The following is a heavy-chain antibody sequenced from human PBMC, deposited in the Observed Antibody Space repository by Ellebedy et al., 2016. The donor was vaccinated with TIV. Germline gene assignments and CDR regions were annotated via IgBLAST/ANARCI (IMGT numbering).Heavy chain of an antibody. J-gene: IGHJ4*02. Sequence: SETLSLXXTVSGGSISSSSYYWGWIRQPPGKGLEWIGSIYYSGSTYYNPSLKSRVTISVDTSKNQFSLKLSSVTAADTAVYYCARDSGATRVDYWGQGTLVTVSS. CDR3: ARDSGATRVDY. D-gene: IGHD1-26*01. CDR1: GGSISSSSYY. CDR2: IYYSGST. V-gene: IGHV4-39*07.